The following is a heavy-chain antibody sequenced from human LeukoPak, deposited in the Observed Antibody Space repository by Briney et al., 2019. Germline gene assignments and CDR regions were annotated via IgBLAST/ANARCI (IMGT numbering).Heavy chain of an antibody. V-gene: IGHV3-23*01. CDR2: IGTSGANT. Sequence: GGSLRLSCAASGFTFNNYGMGWVRQTPGKGLEWVATIGTSGANTYHADSVKGRFTISRDFSKNTVFLHMNSLRAEDTAMYYCARGDDSGYYDYFDYWGQGALVTVSS. D-gene: IGHD3-22*01. CDR3: ARGDDSGYYDYFDY. J-gene: IGHJ4*02. CDR1: GFTFNNYG.